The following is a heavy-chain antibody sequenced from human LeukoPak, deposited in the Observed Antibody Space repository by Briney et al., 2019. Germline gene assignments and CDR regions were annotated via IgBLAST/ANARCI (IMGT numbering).Heavy chain of an antibody. V-gene: IGHV3-53*01. CDR3: ARAMGAYPNENWLDP. CDR2: IYSGGST. Sequence: GGSLRLSCAASGFTVSSNYMNWVRQAPGTGLEWVSVIYSGGSTYYADSVRGRFTISRDNSKNTLYLQMNSLRAEDTAVYYCARAMGAYPNENWLDPWGQGTLVTVSS. D-gene: IGHD1-26*01. J-gene: IGHJ5*02. CDR1: GFTVSSNY.